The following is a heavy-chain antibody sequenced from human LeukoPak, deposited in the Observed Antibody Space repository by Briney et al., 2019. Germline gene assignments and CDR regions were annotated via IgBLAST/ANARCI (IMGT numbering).Heavy chain of an antibody. CDR2: IYYSGST. D-gene: IGHD2-15*01. V-gene: IGHV4-59*08. CDR3: ARLATHLGVAADV. Sequence: PSETLSLTCTVSGGSISSYYWSWIRQPPGKGLEWIGYIYYSGSTNYNPSLKSRVTISVDTSKNQFSLNLRSMTAADTAVYYCARLATHLGVAADVWGRGTLVTVSS. CDR1: GGSISSYY. J-gene: IGHJ2*01.